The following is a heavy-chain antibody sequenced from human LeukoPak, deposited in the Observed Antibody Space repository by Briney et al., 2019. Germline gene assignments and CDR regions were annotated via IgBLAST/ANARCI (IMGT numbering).Heavy chain of an antibody. CDR1: GGSLSSSSYY. Sequence: SETLSLTCTVSGGSLSSSSYYWGWIRRPPGKGLEWIGSIYYSGSTYYNPSLKSRVTISVDTSKNQFSLKLSSVTAADTAVYYCARADSSSWYVPFDYWGQGTLVTVSS. CDR3: ARADSSSWYVPFDY. J-gene: IGHJ4*02. V-gene: IGHV4-39*07. D-gene: IGHD6-13*01. CDR2: IYYSGST.